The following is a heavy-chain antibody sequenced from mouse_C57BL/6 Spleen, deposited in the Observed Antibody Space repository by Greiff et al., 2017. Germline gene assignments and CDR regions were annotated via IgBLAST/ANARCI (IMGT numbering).Heavy chain of an antibody. D-gene: IGHD1-1*01. CDR2: IRPSDSDT. CDR1: GYTFTSYW. J-gene: IGHJ2*01. Sequence: QVQLQQPGAELVKPGASVKVSCKASGYTFTSYWMHWVKQRPGQGLEWIGRIRPSDSDTNYNQKFKGKATLTVDKSSSTAYMQLSSLTSEDSAVYYCAIGITTVVAFDYWGQGTTLTVSS. V-gene: IGHV1-74*01. CDR3: AIGITTVVAFDY.